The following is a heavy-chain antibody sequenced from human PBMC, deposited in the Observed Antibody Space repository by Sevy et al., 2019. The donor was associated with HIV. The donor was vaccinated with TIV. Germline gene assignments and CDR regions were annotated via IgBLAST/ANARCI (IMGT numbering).Heavy chain of an antibody. CDR1: GFTFNTHA. CDR2: ISGPGSST. V-gene: IGHV3-23*01. CDR3: AKALNPALESMLQVIFRPLKGFDV. J-gene: IGHJ3*01. Sequence: GGSLRLSCAASGFTFNTHAMNWVRQAPGKGLEWVSTISGPGSSTYYADSVKGRFTISRDNSKNTLHLQMNSLRADDTAIYYCAKALNPALESMLQVIFRPLKGFDVRGQGTMVTVSS. D-gene: IGHD1-1*01.